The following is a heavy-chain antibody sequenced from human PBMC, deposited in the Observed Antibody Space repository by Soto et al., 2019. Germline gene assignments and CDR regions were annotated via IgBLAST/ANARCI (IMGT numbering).Heavy chain of an antibody. Sequence: QVQLQESGPGLVRPSQTLSLTCTVSGGSISSGDYYWSWIRQHPGRGLEWIGYVYYSGITFYNPYLKSRHTISVDTSKNQFYLRLGAVTAAETAVYYCAREMFSRTWYPGDWGQGTLVTVSS. CDR3: AREMFSRTWYPGD. D-gene: IGHD6-13*01. J-gene: IGHJ4*02. CDR2: VYYSGIT. V-gene: IGHV4-31*03. CDR1: GGSISSGDYY.